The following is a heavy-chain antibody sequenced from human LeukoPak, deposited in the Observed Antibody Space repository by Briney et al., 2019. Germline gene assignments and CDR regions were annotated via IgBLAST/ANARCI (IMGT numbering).Heavy chain of an antibody. CDR2: ISSSSSTI. CDR1: GFTFSSYS. CDR3: ARGSYGMDV. J-gene: IGHJ6*02. Sequence: QAGGSLRLSCAASGFTFSSYSMNWVRQAPGKGLEWVSYISSSSSTIYYADSVKGRFTVSRDSAKNSLYLQVNSLRVEDTAVYYCARGSYGMDVWGQGTTVTVSS. V-gene: IGHV3-48*01.